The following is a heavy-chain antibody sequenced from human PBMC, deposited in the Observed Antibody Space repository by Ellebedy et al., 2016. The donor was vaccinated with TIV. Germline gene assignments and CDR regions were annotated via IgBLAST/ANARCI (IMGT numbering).Heavy chain of an antibody. CDR2: VFYDGDT. J-gene: IGHJ6*02. CDR3: ARLLGTSWNQHFYSGMDV. V-gene: IGHV4-59*08. D-gene: IGHD6-13*01. Sequence: MPSETLSLTCSVSDGSFRGFYWSWIRQSPGEGLEWIGHVFYDGDTDYNPSLDSRVSISIDTSQNHFSLRLNSVTAADTAVYYCARLLGTSWNQHFYSGMDVWGQGTTVTVSS. CDR1: DGSFRGFY.